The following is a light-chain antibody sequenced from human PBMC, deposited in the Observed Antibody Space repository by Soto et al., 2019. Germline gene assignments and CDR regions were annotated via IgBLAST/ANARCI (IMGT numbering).Light chain of an antibody. J-gene: IGLJ2*01. CDR3: SSYAGSNIVV. CDR1: SSDVGGYNF. V-gene: IGLV2-8*01. Sequence: QSALTQPPYASGSPGQSVTISCTGPSSDVGGYNFVSWYQQHPGKAPKLMIYEVSERPSGVPDRFSGSKSGNTASLTVSGLQAEDEADYYCSSYAGSNIVVFGGGTQLTVL. CDR2: EVS.